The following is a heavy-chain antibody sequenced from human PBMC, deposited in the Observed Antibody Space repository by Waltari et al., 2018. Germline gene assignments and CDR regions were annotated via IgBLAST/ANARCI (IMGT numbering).Heavy chain of an antibody. CDR2: IYYSGST. J-gene: IGHJ4*02. Sequence: QVQLQESGPGLVKPSETLSLTCTVSGGSISNYYWSWIRQSPGKGLEWIGSIYYSGSTNYNPSLKSRDTLSVDTSKNHFSLKLSSVTAADTALYYCARQGHYDFWTGYYLFDYWGQGTLVTVSS. CDR3: ARQGHYDFWTGYYLFDY. D-gene: IGHD3-3*01. V-gene: IGHV4-59*08. CDR1: GGSISNYY.